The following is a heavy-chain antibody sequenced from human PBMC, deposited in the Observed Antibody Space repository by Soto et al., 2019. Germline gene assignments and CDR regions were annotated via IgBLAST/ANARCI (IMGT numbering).Heavy chain of an antibody. J-gene: IGHJ1*01. CDR1: GYTLTELS. Sequence: ASVKVSCKVSGYTLTELSMHWVRQAPGKGLEWMGGFDPEDGETIYAQKFQGRVTMTEDTSTDTAYMELSSLRSEDTAVYYCATDRATSPTYYYDSSGHEYFKHWGQGTLVTVSS. CDR3: ATDRATSPTYYYDSSGHEYFKH. D-gene: IGHD3-22*01. V-gene: IGHV1-24*01. CDR2: FDPEDGET.